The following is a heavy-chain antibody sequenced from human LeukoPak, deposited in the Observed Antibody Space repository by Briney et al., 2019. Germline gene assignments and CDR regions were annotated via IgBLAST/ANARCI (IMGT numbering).Heavy chain of an antibody. CDR2: IRQDGSEK. CDR1: GFTFSSYA. V-gene: IGHV3-7*05. Sequence: GGSLRLSCAASGFTFSSYAMNWVRQAPGKGLEWVANIRQDGSEKKYVDSVKGRSTISRDNAKNALYLQMNSLRAEDTAVYYCASISYGDYEHWGQGTLVTVSS. CDR3: ASISYGDYEH. D-gene: IGHD4-17*01. J-gene: IGHJ1*01.